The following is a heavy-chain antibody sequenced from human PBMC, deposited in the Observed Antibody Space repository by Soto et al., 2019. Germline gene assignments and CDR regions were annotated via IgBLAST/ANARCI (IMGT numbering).Heavy chain of an antibody. CDR3: ASHRMYFDILAGPLDAFDY. V-gene: IGHV4-34*01. CDR2: INHSGST. CDR1: AGTSRGYY. Sequence: PPETLSLTCAVYAGTSRGYYWSWFRQPLGKGLEWIGEINHSGSTNYNPSLKSRVTISVDTSKNQFSLKLSSVTAADTAVYYCASHRMYFDILAGPLDAFDYWGQGTLVTGSS. J-gene: IGHJ4*02. D-gene: IGHD3-9*01.